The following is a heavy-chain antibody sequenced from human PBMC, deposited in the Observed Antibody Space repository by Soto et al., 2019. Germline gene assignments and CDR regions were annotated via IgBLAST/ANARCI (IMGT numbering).Heavy chain of an antibody. V-gene: IGHV3-11*04. Sequence: QVQLVESGGGLVKPGGSLRLSCAASGFTFSDYYMSWIRQAPGKGLEWVSHTSGSGSTIYYADFLKGRFTIYRDNAKNSLYLQMNSLRAEDTAFYYCVRGSRDYYDSSGFEYWGQGTLVTVSS. CDR2: TSGSGSTI. CDR1: GFTFSDYY. J-gene: IGHJ4*02. CDR3: VRGSRDYYDSSGFEY. D-gene: IGHD3-22*01.